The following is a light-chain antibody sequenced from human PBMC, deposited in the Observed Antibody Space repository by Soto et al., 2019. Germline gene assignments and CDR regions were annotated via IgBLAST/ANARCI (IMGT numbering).Light chain of an antibody. CDR3: NSYAGSHNVI. V-gene: IGLV2-8*01. J-gene: IGLJ2*01. CDR1: SNDIGGYNF. CDR2: EVT. Sequence: QSVLTQPPSASGSPGQSVTISCTGTSNDIGGYNFVSWYQQHPGKAPKLIIYEVTERPSGVPDRFSGSKSGNTASLTVSGLQAEDEADYYCNSYAGSHNVIFGGGTQLTVL.